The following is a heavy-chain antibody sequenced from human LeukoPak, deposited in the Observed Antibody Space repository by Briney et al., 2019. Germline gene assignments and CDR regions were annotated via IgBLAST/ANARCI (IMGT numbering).Heavy chain of an antibody. CDR3: AKDTPIAAAGTITTLPLGY. J-gene: IGHJ4*02. Sequence: GGSLRLSCTGSGFTFSSYWMSWVRQAPGKGLEWVANINKDGSEKYYVDSVRGRFTISRDNAKNLLYLQMKSLRAEDTAVYYCAKDTPIAAAGTITTLPLGYWGQGTLVTVSS. CDR1: GFTFSSYW. CDR2: INKDGSEK. V-gene: IGHV3-7*03. D-gene: IGHD6-13*01.